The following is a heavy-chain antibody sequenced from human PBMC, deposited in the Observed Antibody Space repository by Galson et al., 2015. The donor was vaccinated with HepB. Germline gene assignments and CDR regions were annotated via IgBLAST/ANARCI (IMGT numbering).Heavy chain of an antibody. D-gene: IGHD5-18*01. CDR2: ISGSGGST. CDR1: GFTFSSYA. Sequence: SLRLSCAASGFTFSSYAMSWVRQAPGKGLEWVSAISGSGGSTYYADSVKGRFTISRDNSKNTLYLQMNSLRAEDTAVYYCAKGPHVDTAYTNWFDPWGQGTLVTVSS. CDR3: AKGPHVDTAYTNWFDP. V-gene: IGHV3-23*01. J-gene: IGHJ5*02.